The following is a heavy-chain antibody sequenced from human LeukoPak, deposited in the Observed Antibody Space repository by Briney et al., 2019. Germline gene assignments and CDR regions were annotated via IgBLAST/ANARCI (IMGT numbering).Heavy chain of an antibody. CDR1: GFTFSSYA. V-gene: IGHV3-23*01. J-gene: IGHJ3*01. CDR2: ILDDGRI. Sequence: GGSLRLSCAASGFTFSSYAMSWVRQAPGKGLEWVSDILDDGRIYYADSVKGRFTISRDHSQNKVNLQVDNLRAEDAAIYYCGSYRRAYDVWGQGTVVTVAS. CDR3: GSYRRAYDV. D-gene: IGHD1-26*01.